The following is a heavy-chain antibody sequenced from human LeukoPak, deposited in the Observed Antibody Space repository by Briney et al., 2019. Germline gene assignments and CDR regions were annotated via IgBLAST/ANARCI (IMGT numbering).Heavy chain of an antibody. Sequence: GGSLRLSCAASGSTFSHYAMHWVRQAPGKGLEYVSTISTNGGITYYANSVKGRFTISRDNSKNTLYLQMGSLRADDMAVYYCARGGIQSTVAAFDYWGQGTLVTVSS. CDR1: GSTFSHYA. CDR2: ISTNGGIT. CDR3: ARGGIQSTVAAFDY. J-gene: IGHJ4*02. V-gene: IGHV3-64*01. D-gene: IGHD4-23*01.